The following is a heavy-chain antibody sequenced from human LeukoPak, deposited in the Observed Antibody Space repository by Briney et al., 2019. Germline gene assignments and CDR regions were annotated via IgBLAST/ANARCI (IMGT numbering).Heavy chain of an antibody. Sequence: GGSPRLSCSASGFTFSSYEMNWVRQAPGKGLEWVSYISSSGGTIYYADSVKGRFTISRDNAKNSLYLQMNSLRAEDTAVYYCARDLSYCTITSCSYYYYGMDVWGQASTATVSS. CDR1: GFTFSSYE. D-gene: IGHD2-2*01. V-gene: IGHV3-48*03. J-gene: IGHJ6*02. CDR3: ARDLSYCTITSCSYYYYGMDV. CDR2: ISSSGGTI.